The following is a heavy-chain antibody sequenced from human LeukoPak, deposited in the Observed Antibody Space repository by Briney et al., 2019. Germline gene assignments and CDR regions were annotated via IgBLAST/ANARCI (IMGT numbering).Heavy chain of an antibody. J-gene: IGHJ5*02. CDR3: ARGGRFLEWLYWFDP. D-gene: IGHD3-3*01. V-gene: IGHV4-4*07. CDR1: GGSISSYY. Sequence: SETLSLTCTVSGGSISSYYWSWIRQPAGKGLEWIGRIYTSGSTNYNPSLKSRVTMSVDTSKNQFSLKLSSVTAADTAVYYCARGGRFLEWLYWFDPWGQEPWSPSPQ. CDR2: IYTSGST.